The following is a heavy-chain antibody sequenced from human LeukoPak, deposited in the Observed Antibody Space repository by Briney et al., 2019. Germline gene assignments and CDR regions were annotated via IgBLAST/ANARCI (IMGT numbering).Heavy chain of an antibody. Sequence: ASVKVSCKASGYTFTGYYMHWVRQAPGEGLEWMGWINPNSGGTKYAQKFQGRVTMTRDTSISTAYMELSRLRSDDTAVYYCARPAGYSSGWFDYWGQGTLVTVSS. CDR2: INPNSGGT. CDR1: GYTFTGYY. D-gene: IGHD6-19*01. V-gene: IGHV1-2*02. CDR3: ARPAGYSSGWFDY. J-gene: IGHJ4*02.